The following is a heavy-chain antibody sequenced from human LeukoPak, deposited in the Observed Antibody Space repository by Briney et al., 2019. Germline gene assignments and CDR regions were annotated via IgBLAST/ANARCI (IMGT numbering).Heavy chain of an antibody. CDR3: AKDIVWFGELSVGFDY. CDR1: GFTFSSYS. D-gene: IGHD3-10*01. CDR2: ISSSSSYI. V-gene: IGHV3-21*01. Sequence: PGGSLRLSCAASGFTFSSYSMNWVRQAPGKGLEWVSSISSSSSYIYYADSVKGRFTISRDNAKNSLYLQMNSLRAEDTAVYYCAKDIVWFGELSVGFDYWGQGTLVTVSS. J-gene: IGHJ4*02.